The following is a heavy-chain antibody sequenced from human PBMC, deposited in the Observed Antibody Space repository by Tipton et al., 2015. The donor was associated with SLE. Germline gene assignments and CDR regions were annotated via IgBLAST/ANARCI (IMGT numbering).Heavy chain of an antibody. CDR3: ARRTQETRGYYYYMDV. J-gene: IGHJ6*03. V-gene: IGHV1-18*01. CDR1: GYPFTNYG. CDR2: ISTYTGDT. Sequence: QLVQSGLEVKKPGASVKVSCKASGYPFTNYGISWVRQAPGRGLEWMGWISTYTGDTIYAQNVQDRVTMTTDTSTSTAYMELRSLTSDDTAVYYCARRTQETRGYYYYMDVWGKGTTVTVSS.